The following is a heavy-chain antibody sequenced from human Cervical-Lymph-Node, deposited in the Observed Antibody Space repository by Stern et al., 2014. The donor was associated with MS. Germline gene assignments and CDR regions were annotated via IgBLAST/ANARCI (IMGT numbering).Heavy chain of an antibody. CDR1: GGTFSSYA. V-gene: IGHV1-69*01. CDR3: ARGKDYNYEMDV. J-gene: IGHJ6*02. CDR2: IIPIFGA. Sequence: VQLVESGAEVKKPGSSVKVSCKASGGTFSSYAISWVRQAPGQGLEWMGGIIPIFGANYAQKFQGRITITAEEPTSTAYMELSSLRSEDTAVYFCARGKDYNYEMDVWGQGTTVTVSS. D-gene: IGHD4/OR15-4a*01.